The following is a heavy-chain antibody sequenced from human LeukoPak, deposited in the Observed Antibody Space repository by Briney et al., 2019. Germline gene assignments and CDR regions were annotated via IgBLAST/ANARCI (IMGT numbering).Heavy chain of an antibody. CDR2: IYYSGST. D-gene: IGHD1-26*01. CDR3: ARGQVGATLDF. J-gene: IGHJ4*02. Sequence: SETLSLTCTVSGGSISSSSYYWGWIRQPPGKGLEWIGSIYYSGSTSYNPSLKSRVTISEDMSKNQFSLRLRSVTAADTAVYHCARGQVGATLDFWGQGTPVSVSS. V-gene: IGHV4-39*01. CDR1: GGSISSSSYY.